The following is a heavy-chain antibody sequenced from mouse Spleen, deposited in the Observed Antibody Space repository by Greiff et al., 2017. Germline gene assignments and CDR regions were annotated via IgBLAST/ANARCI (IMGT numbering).Heavy chain of an antibody. D-gene: IGHD2-1*01. J-gene: IGHJ3*01. V-gene: IGHV1-50*01. CDR2: IDPSDSYT. Sequence: VQLQQSGAELVKPGASVKLSCKASGYTFTSYWMQWVKQRPGQGLEWIGEIDPSDSYTNYNQKFKGKATLTVDTSSSTAYMQLSSLTSEDSAVYYCARGDGNYLFAYWGQGTLVTVSA. CDR1: GYTFTSYW. CDR3: ARGDGNYLFAY.